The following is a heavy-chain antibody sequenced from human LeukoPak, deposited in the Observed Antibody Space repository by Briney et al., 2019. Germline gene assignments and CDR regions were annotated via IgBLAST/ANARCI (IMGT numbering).Heavy chain of an antibody. Sequence: SDTLSLTCTVSGGSISSYYWSWIRQPAGKGLEWIGRIYTSGSTNYNPSLKSRVTMSVDTSKNQFSLKLSSVTAADTAVYYCARGLRLGELSSSTYYFDYWGQGTLVTVSS. V-gene: IGHV4-4*07. CDR3: ARGLRLGELSSSTYYFDY. CDR1: GGSISSYY. CDR2: IYTSGST. J-gene: IGHJ4*02. D-gene: IGHD3-16*02.